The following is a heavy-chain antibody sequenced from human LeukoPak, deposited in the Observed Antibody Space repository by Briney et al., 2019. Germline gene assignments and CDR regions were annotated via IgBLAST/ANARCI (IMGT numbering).Heavy chain of an antibody. CDR2: INPNSGGT. CDR1: GYTFTGCY. CDR3: ARVGSNGVGIKYSRMLRGAFDY. D-gene: IGHD6-6*01. V-gene: IGHV1-2*02. Sequence: ASVKVSCKASGYTFTGCYMHWVRQAPGQGLEWMGWINPNSGGTNYAQKFQGRVTMTRDTSISTAYMELSRLRSDDTAVYYCARVGSNGVGIKYSRMLRGAFDYWGQGTLVTVSS. J-gene: IGHJ4*02.